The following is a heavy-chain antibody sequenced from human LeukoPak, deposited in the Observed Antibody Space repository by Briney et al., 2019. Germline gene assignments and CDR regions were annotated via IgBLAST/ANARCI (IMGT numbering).Heavy chain of an antibody. CDR2: INESGST. V-gene: IGHV4-34*01. D-gene: IGHD1-26*01. CDR3: ARKGAYYYYYYYMDV. CDR1: GGSFSGYY. J-gene: IGHJ6*03. Sequence: PSETLSLTCAVYGGSFSGYYWSWIRQPPGKGLEWIGEINESGSTNYNPSLKSRVTISIDTSENQFSLKLSSVTAADTAVYFCARKGAYYYYYYYMDVWGKGTTVTISS.